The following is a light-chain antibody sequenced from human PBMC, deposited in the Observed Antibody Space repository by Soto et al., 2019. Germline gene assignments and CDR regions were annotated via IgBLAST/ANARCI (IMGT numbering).Light chain of an antibody. Sequence: DIQMTQSPSSLSASVGDRVTITCRASQSISTYVNWYQRKPGKAPKLLISAASSLQSGVPSRFSGSGSGTDFTLTISSLQPEDFETYYCQQSYSTPYTFGQETKLEIK. V-gene: IGKV1-39*01. CDR2: AAS. CDR1: QSISTY. J-gene: IGKJ2*01. CDR3: QQSYSTPYT.